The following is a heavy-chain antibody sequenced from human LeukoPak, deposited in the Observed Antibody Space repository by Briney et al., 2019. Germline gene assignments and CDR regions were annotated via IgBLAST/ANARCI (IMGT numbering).Heavy chain of an antibody. CDR1: GFTFSSYS. CDR3: AREPRQIAAAKINWFDP. D-gene: IGHD6-13*01. Sequence: GGSLRLSCAASGFTFSSYSMNWVRPAPGKGLEWVSSISSSSSYIYYADSVKGRFTISRDNAKNSLYLQMNSLRAEDTAVYYCAREPRQIAAAKINWFDPWGQGTLVTVSS. J-gene: IGHJ5*02. V-gene: IGHV3-21*01. CDR2: ISSSSSYI.